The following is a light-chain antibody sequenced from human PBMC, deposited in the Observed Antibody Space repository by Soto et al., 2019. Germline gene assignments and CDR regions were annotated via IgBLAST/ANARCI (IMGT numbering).Light chain of an antibody. CDR3: CSYAGSYTHYV. V-gene: IGLV2-11*01. J-gene: IGLJ1*01. CDR2: DVS. CDR1: SSDVGGYNY. Sequence: QSALTQPRSVSGSPGQSVTISCTGTSSDVGGYNYVSWYQQHPGKAPKLMIYDVSKRPSGVPDRCSGSKSGNTASLTSSGLQAEDEADYYCCSYAGSYTHYVFGTGTKLTVL.